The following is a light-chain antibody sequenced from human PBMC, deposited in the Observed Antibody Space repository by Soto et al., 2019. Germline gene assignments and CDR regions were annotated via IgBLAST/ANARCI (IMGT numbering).Light chain of an antibody. CDR1: MRDVGAYNL. CDR3: SSYTSSNTVL. V-gene: IGLV2-14*03. CDR2: DVS. J-gene: IGLJ3*02. Sequence: QSALTQPASVSGSAGQSITISCSGTMRDVGAYNLVSWYQQHPGKAPKLMIYDVSNRPSGVSNRFSGSKSGNTASLTISGLQADDEADYYCSSYTSSNTVLFGGGTKLTVL.